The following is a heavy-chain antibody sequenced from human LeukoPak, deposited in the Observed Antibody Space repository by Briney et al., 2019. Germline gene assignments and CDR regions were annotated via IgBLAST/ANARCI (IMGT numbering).Heavy chain of an antibody. J-gene: IGHJ5*02. V-gene: IGHV4-34*01. CDR2: INHSGST. D-gene: IGHD2-2*01. CDR1: GGSFSGYY. Sequence: RTSETLSLTCAVYGGSFSGYYWSWIRQPPGKGLEWIGEINHSGSTNYNPSLKSRVTISVDTSKNQFSLKLSSVTAADTAVYYCARGRDCSSTSCHFDPWGQGTLVTVSS. CDR3: ARGRDCSSTSCHFDP.